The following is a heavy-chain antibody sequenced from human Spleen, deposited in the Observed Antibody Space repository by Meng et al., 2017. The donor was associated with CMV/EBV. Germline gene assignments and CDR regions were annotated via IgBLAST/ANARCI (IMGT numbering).Heavy chain of an antibody. D-gene: IGHD1-14*01. J-gene: IGHJ4*02. Sequence: GGSLRLSCAASGFTFSSYAMHWVRQAPGKGLEWVAVISYDGSNKYYADSVKGRFTISRDNSKNTLYLQMNSLRAEDTAMYYCARYNEGLFDYWGQGTLVTVSS. V-gene: IGHV3-30*04. CDR3: ARYNEGLFDY. CDR1: GFTFSSYA. CDR2: ISYDGSNK.